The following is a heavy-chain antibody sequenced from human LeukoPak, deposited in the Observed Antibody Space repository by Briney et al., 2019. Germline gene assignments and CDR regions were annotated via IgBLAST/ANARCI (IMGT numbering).Heavy chain of an antibody. Sequence: GGSLRLSCAAPGFTFSSYGMSWVRQAPGKGLEWVSVMSGGGGSTYYADSVKGRFTISRDNSKNTLYLQMNSLRAEDTAVYYCAKDILYHCGSGSYLGHWGQGPLVTVSS. D-gene: IGHD3-10*01. CDR1: GFTFSSYG. V-gene: IGHV3-23*01. J-gene: IGHJ4*02. CDR2: MSGGGGST. CDR3: AKDILYHCGSGSYLGH.